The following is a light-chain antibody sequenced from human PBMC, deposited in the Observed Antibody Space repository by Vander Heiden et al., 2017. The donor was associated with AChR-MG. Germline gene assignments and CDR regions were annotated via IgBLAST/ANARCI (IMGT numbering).Light chain of an antibody. CDR3: QQYGSSPPWT. CDR1: QGVSSSY. CDR2: GAS. V-gene: IGKV3-20*01. Sequence: ELVFTHSPGTLSLSPGERANLSCRASQGVSSSYLAWYKQKPGQAPRLLIYGASSRATGIPDRFSGSGSGTDFTLTISRLEPEDFAMYYCQQYGSSPPWTFGQGTKVEIK. J-gene: IGKJ1*01.